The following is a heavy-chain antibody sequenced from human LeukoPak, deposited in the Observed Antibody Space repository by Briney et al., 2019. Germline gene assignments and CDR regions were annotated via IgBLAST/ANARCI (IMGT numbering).Heavy chain of an antibody. D-gene: IGHD6-19*01. CDR3: AKDLGSGWTGDY. V-gene: IGHV3-74*03. J-gene: IGHJ4*02. CDR1: GFTFKSNW. CDR2: IHSDESGT. Sequence: PGGSLRLSCAASGFTFKSNWMHWVRQAPGKGLLWVVRIHSDESGTAYADSVKGRFTISRDNSKNTLYLQMNSLRAEDTAVYYCAKDLGSGWTGDYWGQGTLVTVSS.